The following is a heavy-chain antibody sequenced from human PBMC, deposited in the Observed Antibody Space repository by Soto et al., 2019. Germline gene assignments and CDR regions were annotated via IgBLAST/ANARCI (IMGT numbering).Heavy chain of an antibody. V-gene: IGHV3-30-3*01. D-gene: IGHD2-2*01. CDR1: GFTFTRYA. CDR3: ARPYCVSASCYLYHYGMDV. Sequence: QVQLVESGGGVVQPGRSLRLSCAASGFTFTRYAIHWVRQAPGKGLEWVAVISSDETTKYYADSVRGRFTISRDNSKNTLYLQIDSLRAEDTAVYFCARPYCVSASCYLYHYGMDVWGQGTTVTVSS. J-gene: IGHJ6*02. CDR2: ISSDETTK.